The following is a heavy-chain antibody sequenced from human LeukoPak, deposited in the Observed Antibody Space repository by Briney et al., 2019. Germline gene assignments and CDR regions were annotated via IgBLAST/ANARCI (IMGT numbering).Heavy chain of an antibody. CDR1: GGSISSSSYY. CDR2: IYYSGST. D-gene: IGHD6-25*01. V-gene: IGHV4-39*01. CDR3: ARRYRAAAANGFFDY. J-gene: IGHJ4*02. Sequence: SETLSLTCTVSGGSISSSSYYWGWIRRPPGKGLEWIGSIYYSGSTYYNPSLKSRVTISVDTSKNQFSLKLSSVTAADTAVYYCARRYRAAAANGFFDYWGQGTLVTVSS.